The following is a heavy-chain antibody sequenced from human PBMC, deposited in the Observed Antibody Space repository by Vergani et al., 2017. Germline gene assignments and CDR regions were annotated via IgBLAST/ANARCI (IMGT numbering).Heavy chain of an antibody. V-gene: IGHV7-4-1*02. D-gene: IGHD2-2*01. Sequence: QVQLVQSGSELKKPGASVKVSCKASGYPFSSYAMNWVRQAPGQGLEWMGWINTNTGNPTYAQGFTGRFVFALDTSVSTAYLQISSLKAEDTAVYYCARDRHHQLRWATASDIVVVPAARTGFDPWGQGTLVTVSS. J-gene: IGHJ5*02. CDR2: INTNTGNP. CDR3: ARDRHHQLRWATASDIVVVPAARTGFDP. CDR1: GYPFSSYA.